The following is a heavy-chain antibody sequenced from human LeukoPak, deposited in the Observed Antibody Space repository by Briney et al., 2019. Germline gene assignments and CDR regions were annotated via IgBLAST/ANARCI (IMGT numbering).Heavy chain of an antibody. Sequence: GASVKVSCKASGYTFTSYGISWVRQAPGQGLEWMGWISAYNGNTNYAQKLQGRVTMTTDTSTSTAYMELRSLRSDDTAVYYCVRDYVEGATTGDAFDIWGQGTMVTVSS. CDR3: VRDYVEGATTGDAFDI. J-gene: IGHJ3*02. D-gene: IGHD1-26*01. CDR2: ISAYNGNT. CDR1: GYTFTSYG. V-gene: IGHV1-18*01.